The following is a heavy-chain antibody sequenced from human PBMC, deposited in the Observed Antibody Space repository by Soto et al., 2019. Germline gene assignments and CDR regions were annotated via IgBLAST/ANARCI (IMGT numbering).Heavy chain of an antibody. Sequence: QVQLVQSGAEVKKPGASVKVSCKASGYTFTSYDINWVRQATGQGLEWMGWMNPNSGNTGYVQKFQGGVTMTRNTSISTAYLELSSLRSEDTAVYYCARGYEGHYDFWRFDPWGQGTLVTVSS. V-gene: IGHV1-8*01. CDR2: MNPNSGNT. CDR3: ARGYEGHYDFWRFDP. CDR1: GYTFTSYD. J-gene: IGHJ5*02. D-gene: IGHD3-3*01.